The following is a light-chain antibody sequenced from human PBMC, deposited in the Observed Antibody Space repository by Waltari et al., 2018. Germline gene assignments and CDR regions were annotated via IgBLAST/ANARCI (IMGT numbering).Light chain of an antibody. CDR2: EVS. CDR3: MQALHLPLYS. V-gene: IGKV2-29*02. CDR1: HTLLHSGPGKTY. J-gene: IGKJ2*03. Sequence: VLTQIPLSLSVTPGQPASLSCKSSHTLLHSGPGKTYLYWYLQKPGQSPQLLIYEVSTRFSGVPDRFSGSGSGTDFTLKISRVEAEDVGVYYCMQALHLPLYSFGQGTKLEIK.